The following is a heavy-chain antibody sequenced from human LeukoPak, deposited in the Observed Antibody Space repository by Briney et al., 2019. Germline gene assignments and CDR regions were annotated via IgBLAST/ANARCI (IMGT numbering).Heavy chain of an antibody. CDR1: GFTFSSYS. J-gene: IGHJ4*02. CDR3: ARVDDYVWGSYRYTRGGYFDY. CDR2: ISSSSSYI. Sequence: GGSLRLSCAASGFTFSSYSMNWVRQAPGKGLEWVSSISSSSSYIYYADSVKGRFTISRDNAKNSLYLQMNSLRAEDTAVYYCARVDDYVWGSYRYTRGGYFDYWGQGTLVTVSS. D-gene: IGHD3-16*02. V-gene: IGHV3-21*01.